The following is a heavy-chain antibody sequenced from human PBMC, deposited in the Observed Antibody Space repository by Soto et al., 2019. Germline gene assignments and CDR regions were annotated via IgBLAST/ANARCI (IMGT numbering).Heavy chain of an antibody. Sequence: SVKVSCKASGGTFSSYAISWVRQAPGQGLEWMGGIIPIFGTANYAQKFQGRVTITADESTSTAYMELSSLRSEDTAVYYCARVFVVPIIGHYYYGMDVWGQGTTVTVSS. V-gene: IGHV1-69*13. CDR2: IIPIFGTA. D-gene: IGHD3-3*01. CDR1: GGTFSSYA. CDR3: ARVFVVPIIGHYYYGMDV. J-gene: IGHJ6*02.